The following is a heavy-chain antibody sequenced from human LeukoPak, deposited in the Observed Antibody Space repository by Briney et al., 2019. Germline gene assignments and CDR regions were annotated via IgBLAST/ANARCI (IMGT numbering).Heavy chain of an antibody. CDR1: GFTFSSYS. CDR2: ISSSSSYI. D-gene: IGHD6-13*01. Sequence: GGSLRLSCAASGFTFSSYSMNWVRQAPGKGLEWVSSISSSSSYIYYADSVKGRFTISRDNAKNSLYLQMNSLRAEDTAAYYCARVFPRDGRAAAGTDYWGQGTLVTVSS. J-gene: IGHJ4*02. V-gene: IGHV3-21*01. CDR3: ARVFPRDGRAAAGTDY.